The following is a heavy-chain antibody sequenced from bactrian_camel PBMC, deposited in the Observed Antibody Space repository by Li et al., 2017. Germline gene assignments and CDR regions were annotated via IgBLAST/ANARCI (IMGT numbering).Heavy chain of an antibody. CDR1: GYTFSGRGIC. V-gene: IGHV3S60*01. J-gene: IGHJ4*01. Sequence: VQLVESGGGSVQTGGSLRLSCVASGYTFSGRGICIGWFRQAPGKERERVSCISWSGGATYYADSVKGRFTISRDNSKNTLSLQMNDLKPEDTARYYCGRGFSKGLGPNCQYSFSGRGTQATVS. CDR2: ISWSGGAT. D-gene: IGHD3*01.